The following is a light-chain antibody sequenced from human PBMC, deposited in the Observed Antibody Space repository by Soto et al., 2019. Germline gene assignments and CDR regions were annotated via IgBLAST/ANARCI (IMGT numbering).Light chain of an antibody. Sequence: SALTPPAFVSGSPGQSITISCTGTSSDVGSYNLVSWYQQHPGKAPKLMIYEVSKRPSGVSNRFSGSKSGNTASLTISGLQAEDEADYYCCSYAGSSTFLYVFGTGTKVTVL. CDR1: SSDVGSYNL. J-gene: IGLJ1*01. CDR2: EVS. V-gene: IGLV2-23*02. CDR3: CSYAGSSTFLYV.